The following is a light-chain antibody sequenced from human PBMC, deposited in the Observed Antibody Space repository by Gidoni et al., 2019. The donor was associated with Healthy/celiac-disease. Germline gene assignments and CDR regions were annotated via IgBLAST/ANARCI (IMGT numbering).Light chain of an antibody. CDR2: YDS. J-gene: IGLJ2*01. Sequence: SYALTPPPSVSVAPGQTARITCGGNNIGSKSVHWYQQKPGQAPVLVIYYDSDRPSGIPERFSGSNSGNTATLTISRVEAGDEADYYCQVWDSSSDHVVFGGGTKLTVL. CDR1: NIGSKS. CDR3: QVWDSSSDHVV. V-gene: IGLV3-21*04.